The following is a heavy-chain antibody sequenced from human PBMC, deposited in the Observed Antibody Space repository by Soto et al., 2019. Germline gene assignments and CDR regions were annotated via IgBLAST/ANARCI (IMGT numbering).Heavy chain of an antibody. CDR2: IDASGNT. J-gene: IGHJ6*02. Sequence: LSLTCTVSVDSITTYYWSWIRQPAGKGLEWIGRIDASGNTNYNPSLNSRVTMSIDTSKKQFSLKLTSVTAADTAIYYCARYSNNWFQTEGMDVWGQGTTVTISS. CDR3: ARYSNNWFQTEGMDV. CDR1: VDSITTYY. D-gene: IGHD6-13*01. V-gene: IGHV4-4*07.